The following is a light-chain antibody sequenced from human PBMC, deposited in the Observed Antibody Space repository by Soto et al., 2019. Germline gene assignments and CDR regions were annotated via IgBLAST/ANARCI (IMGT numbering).Light chain of an antibody. Sequence: DVQLTQSPSFLSASVGDSVTITCRASQGITNYLAWYQQKPGKAPKPLIYAASTLQSEVPSRFSGSGSGTEFTLTISSLQPEDFATYYCQQFNNYPITFGQGTRLEIK. CDR3: QQFNNYPIT. CDR1: QGITNY. V-gene: IGKV1-9*01. J-gene: IGKJ5*01. CDR2: AAS.